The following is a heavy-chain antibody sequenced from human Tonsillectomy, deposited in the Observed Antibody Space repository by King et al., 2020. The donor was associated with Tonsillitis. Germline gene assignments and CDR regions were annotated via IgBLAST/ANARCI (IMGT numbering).Heavy chain of an antibody. CDR1: GFTFSSYW. CDR2: IKQDGSEK. J-gene: IGHJ6*02. V-gene: IGHV3-7*01. CDR3: AREDIVVLVTSYYYYGMDV. D-gene: IGHD2-15*01. Sequence: VQLVESGGGLVQPGGSLRLSCAASGFTFSSYWMSWVRQAPGKGLEWVANIKQDGSEKYYVDSVKGRFTISRDNAKNSLYLQMNSLRAEDTDVYYCAREDIVVLVTSYYYYGMDVWGQGTTVPVSS.